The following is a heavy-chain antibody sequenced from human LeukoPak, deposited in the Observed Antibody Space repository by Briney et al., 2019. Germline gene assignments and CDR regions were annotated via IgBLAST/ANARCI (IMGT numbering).Heavy chain of an antibody. D-gene: IGHD3-10*01. CDR1: GGPISSFF. Sequence: PSETLSLTCTVSGGPISSFFWSWVRQPPGKGLGWIGYVYNSGITKYNSSLKSRVTITVDTSKNQFSLNLSSVTAADTAVYFCARDRGVVPDAFDIWGQGTVVTVSS. V-gene: IGHV4-59*01. CDR3: ARDRGVVPDAFDI. CDR2: VYNSGIT. J-gene: IGHJ3*02.